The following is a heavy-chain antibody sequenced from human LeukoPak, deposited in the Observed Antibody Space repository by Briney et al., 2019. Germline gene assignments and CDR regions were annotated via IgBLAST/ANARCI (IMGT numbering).Heavy chain of an antibody. V-gene: IGHV3-23*01. Sequence: GGSLRLSCAASGFTFSSYAMSWVRRAPGKGLEWVSAISGSGGSTYYADSVKGRFTISRDNSKNTLYLQMNSLRAEDTAVYYCAKATYYYDSSGYDYWGQGTLVTVSS. CDR3: AKATYYYDSSGYDY. D-gene: IGHD3-22*01. J-gene: IGHJ4*02. CDR1: GFTFSSYA. CDR2: ISGSGGST.